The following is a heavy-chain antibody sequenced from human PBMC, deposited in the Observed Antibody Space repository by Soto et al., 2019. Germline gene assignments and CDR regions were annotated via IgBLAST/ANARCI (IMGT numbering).Heavy chain of an antibody. V-gene: IGHV4-59*01. Sequence: SETLSLTCSVSGGSISGSYWSWIRQSPGKGLEWLGYVYYTGSTNYSPSLRSRVSISVDTSKNEFSLRLSSVTAADTAVYFCARSVAVPGARIDYWGQGTQVTVSS. J-gene: IGHJ4*02. CDR2: VYYTGST. D-gene: IGHD6-19*01. CDR1: GGSISGSY. CDR3: ARSVAVPGARIDY.